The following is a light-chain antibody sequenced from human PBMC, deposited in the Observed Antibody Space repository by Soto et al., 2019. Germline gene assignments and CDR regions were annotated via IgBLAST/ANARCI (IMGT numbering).Light chain of an antibody. CDR2: DAS. J-gene: IGKJ5*01. Sequence: DIQLTQTPSTLSASLGDEVTITCGASQTISRCLAWYQHKPVRAPKLLIYDASTLESGVPSRSSGSGYETEFTLTISRLQPDDFATYFCHSRAFGQGTRLEIK. CDR3: HSRA. V-gene: IGKV1-5*01. CDR1: QTISRC.